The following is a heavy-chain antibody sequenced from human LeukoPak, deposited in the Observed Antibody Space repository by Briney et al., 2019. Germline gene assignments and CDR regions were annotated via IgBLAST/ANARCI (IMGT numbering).Heavy chain of an antibody. V-gene: IGHV3-30-3*01. Sequence: GSLRLSCAASGFTFSSYAMHWVRQAPGKGLEWLAVISYDGSNKYYADSVKGRFTISRDNSKNTLYLQMNSLRAEDTAVYYCARGEGTAAAGSDYWGQGTLVTVSS. J-gene: IGHJ4*02. D-gene: IGHD6-13*01. CDR2: ISYDGSNK. CDR1: GFTFSSYA. CDR3: ARGEGTAAAGSDY.